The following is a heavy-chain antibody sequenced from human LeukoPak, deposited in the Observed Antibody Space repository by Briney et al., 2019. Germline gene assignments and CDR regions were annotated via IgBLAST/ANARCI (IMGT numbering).Heavy chain of an antibody. J-gene: IGHJ4*02. CDR1: GFTFDDYA. CDR2: IGWNSGSI. Sequence: PGRSLRLSCAASGFTFDDYAMHWVRQAPGKGLEWVSGIGWNSGSIGYADSVKGRFTISRDNAKNSLYLQMNSLRAEDTALYYCAKAGTTEFDYWGQGTLVTVSS. D-gene: IGHD1-1*01. CDR3: AKAGTTEFDY. V-gene: IGHV3-9*01.